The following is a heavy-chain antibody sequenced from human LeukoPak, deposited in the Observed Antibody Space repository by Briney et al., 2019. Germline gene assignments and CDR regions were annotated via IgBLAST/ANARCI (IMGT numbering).Heavy chain of an antibody. V-gene: IGHV1-24*01. CDR1: GYTLTELS. CDR2: FDPEDGET. CDR3: ARGENFHNWNVFGGKDDAFDI. J-gene: IGHJ3*02. Sequence: ASVKVSCKVSGYTLTELSMHWVRQAPGKGLEWMGGFDPEDGETIYAQKFQGRVTMTEDTSTDTAYMELSSLRSEDTAVYYCARGENFHNWNVFGGKDDAFDIWGQGTMVTVSS. D-gene: IGHD1-1*01.